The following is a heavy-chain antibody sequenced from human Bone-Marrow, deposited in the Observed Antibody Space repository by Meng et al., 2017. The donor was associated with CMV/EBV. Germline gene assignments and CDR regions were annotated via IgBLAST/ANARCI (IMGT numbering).Heavy chain of an antibody. V-gene: IGHV1-2*02. CDR2: INPNSGGT. J-gene: IGHJ4*02. CDR1: GYTFTGYY. CDR3: AGAFSYYYDSSGYYYNY. D-gene: IGHD3-22*01. Sequence: ASVTVSCKASGYTFTGYYMHWVRQAPGQGLGWRGWINPNSGGTNYAQTFQGRVTMTRDTSISTAYMELSRLRSDDTPVYYCAGAFSYYYDSSGYYYNYWGQGTLVTVSS.